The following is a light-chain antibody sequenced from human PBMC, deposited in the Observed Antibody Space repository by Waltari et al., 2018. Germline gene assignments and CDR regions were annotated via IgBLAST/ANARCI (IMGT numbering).Light chain of an antibody. V-gene: IGLV2-11*01. CDR2: DVN. CDR3: SSYAGSYMYV. CDR1: SGDVGRYNY. J-gene: IGLJ1*01. Sequence: QSALTQPRSVSGSPGQSVTISCTGTSGDVGRYNYVSWYQHHPGKAPKLMIYDVNKRPSGVPDRFSGSKSGNTASLTISGLQAEDEADYFCSSYAGSYMYVFGTGTEVTVL.